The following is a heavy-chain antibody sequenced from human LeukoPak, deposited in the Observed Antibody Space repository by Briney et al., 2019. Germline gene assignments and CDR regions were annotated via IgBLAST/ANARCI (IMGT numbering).Heavy chain of an antibody. CDR3: ARSRAFNSGAFDP. V-gene: IGHV4-61*01. CDR2: IYNGVNT. J-gene: IGHJ5*02. CDR1: GASVSSASY. Sequence: SETLSLTCTVSGASVSSASYWTWIRQPPGKGVGWIAHIYNGVNTNYNPSLKSRVTISVDTSKNQFSLRLNSVTAADTAVYYCARSRAFNSGAFDPWGRGSLVTVSS. D-gene: IGHD1-26*01.